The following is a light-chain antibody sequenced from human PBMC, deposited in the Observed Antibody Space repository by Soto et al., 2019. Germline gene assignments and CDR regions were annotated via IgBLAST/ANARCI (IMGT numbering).Light chain of an antibody. CDR3: QQLNSYPRT. V-gene: IGKV1-9*01. CDR2: AAS. J-gene: IGKJ4*01. Sequence: DIQLTQSPSFLSASVGARVIITCRASHDISSYLAWYQQKPGEAPKLLIYAASTLQSGVPSRFSGSRSGTEFTLTVSSMQPEDFATYYCQQLNSYPRTFGGGTKVEIK. CDR1: HDISSY.